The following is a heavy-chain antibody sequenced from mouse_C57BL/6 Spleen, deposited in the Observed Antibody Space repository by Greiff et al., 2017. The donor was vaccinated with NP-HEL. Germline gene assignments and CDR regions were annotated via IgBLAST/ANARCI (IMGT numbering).Heavy chain of an antibody. V-gene: IGHV1-80*01. CDR2: IYPGDGDT. J-gene: IGHJ2*01. CDR3: ARSGGSSFFDY. Sequence: QVQLQQSGAELVKPGASVKISCKASGYAFSSYWMNWVKQRPGKGLEWIGQIYPGDGDTNYNGKLKGKATLTADKSSSTAYMQLSSLTSEDSAVYFCARSGGSSFFDYWGQGTTLTVSS. D-gene: IGHD1-1*01. CDR1: GYAFSSYW.